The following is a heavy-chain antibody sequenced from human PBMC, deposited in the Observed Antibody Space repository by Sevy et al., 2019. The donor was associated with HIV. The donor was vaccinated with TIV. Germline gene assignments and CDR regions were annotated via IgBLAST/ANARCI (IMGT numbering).Heavy chain of an antibody. V-gene: IGHV1-69*04. CDR1: GGTFSSYA. CDR2: IIPILGIA. J-gene: IGHJ6*02. CDR3: ASGRDSSGYYSYYYGMDV. Sequence: ASVKVSCKASGGTFSSYAISWVRQAPGQGLEWMGRIIPILGIANYAQKFQGRVTITADKSTSTAYMELSSLRSEDTAVYYCASGRDSSGYYSYYYGMDVWGQGTTVTVSS. D-gene: IGHD3-22*01.